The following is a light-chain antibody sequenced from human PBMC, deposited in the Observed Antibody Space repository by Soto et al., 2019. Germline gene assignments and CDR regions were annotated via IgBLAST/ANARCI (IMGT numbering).Light chain of an antibody. Sequence: EIVMTQSPATLSVSPGERATLSCRASQSVSSNLAWYQQKPGQAPRLLIFGASTRATGIPARFSGSESGTEFTLTISSLQSEDFAFYYCQQYNNWPWTFGQGTKVEIK. CDR3: QQYNNWPWT. CDR1: QSVSSN. CDR2: GAS. V-gene: IGKV3-15*01. J-gene: IGKJ1*01.